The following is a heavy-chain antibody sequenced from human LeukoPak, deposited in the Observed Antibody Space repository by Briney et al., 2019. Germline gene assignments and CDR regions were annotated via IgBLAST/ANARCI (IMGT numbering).Heavy chain of an antibody. V-gene: IGHV3-21*01. CDR1: GFTFSSYW. D-gene: IGHD3-22*01. CDR2: ISSVGSYI. J-gene: IGHJ3*02. Sequence: PGGSLRLSCAASGFTFSSYWMHWVRQAPGKGLEWVSSISSVGSYIYYADSVKGRFTISRDNAKNSLYLQMNSLRAEDTAVYYCARGYYYDSSGYYPTDAFDIWGQGTMVTVSS. CDR3: ARGYYYDSSGYYPTDAFDI.